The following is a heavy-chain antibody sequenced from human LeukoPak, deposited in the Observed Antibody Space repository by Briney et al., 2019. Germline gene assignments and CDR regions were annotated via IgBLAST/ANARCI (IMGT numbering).Heavy chain of an antibody. V-gene: IGHV3-30*02. Sequence: GGSLRLSCAASGFTFSIYGMRWVRQAPGKGLEWVAFIRYHGRDKYYGDSVKGRFTISRDNSRNTLYLQMDSLRGQDTAVYYCANSPCEDWSFDFWGQGTLVTDSS. J-gene: IGHJ4*02. CDR3: ANSPCEDWSFDF. D-gene: IGHD3-9*01. CDR1: GFTFSIYG. CDR2: IRYHGRDK.